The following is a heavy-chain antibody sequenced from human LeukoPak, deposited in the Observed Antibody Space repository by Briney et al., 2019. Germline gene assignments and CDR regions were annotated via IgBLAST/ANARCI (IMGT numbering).Heavy chain of an antibody. CDR3: AKPSSGWYYFDY. CDR2: IYYSGST. V-gene: IGHV4-59*12. D-gene: IGHD6-19*01. CDR1: GGSISSYY. J-gene: IGHJ4*02. Sequence: SETLSLTCTVSGGSISSYYWSWIRQPPGKGLEWIGYIYYSGSTNYNPSLKSRVTIPVDTSKNQFSLKLSSVTAADTAVYYCAKPSSGWYYFDYWGQGTLVTVSS.